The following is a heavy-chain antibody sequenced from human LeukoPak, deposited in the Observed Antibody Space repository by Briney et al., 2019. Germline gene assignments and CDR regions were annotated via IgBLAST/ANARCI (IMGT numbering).Heavy chain of an antibody. D-gene: IGHD4-23*01. CDR2: INHSGST. CDR3: ASSTTAVTRFVKY. V-gene: IGHV4-34*01. Sequence: PSETLSLTCAVYGGSFSGYYWSWIRQPPGKGLEWIGEINHSGSTNYNPSLKSRVTISVDTSKNQFSLKLSSVTAADTAVYYCASSTTAVTRFVKYWGQGTLVSVSS. J-gene: IGHJ1*01. CDR1: GGSFSGYY.